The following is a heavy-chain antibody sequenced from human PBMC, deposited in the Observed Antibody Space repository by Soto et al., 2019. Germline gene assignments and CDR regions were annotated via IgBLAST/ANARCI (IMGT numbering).Heavy chain of an antibody. J-gene: IGHJ6*02. V-gene: IGHV5-10-1*01. CDR3: ARLAMATRRGYYGMDV. CDR1: GYSFTSYW. D-gene: IGHD5-12*01. CDR2: IDPSDSYT. Sequence: EVQLVQSGAEVKEPGESLRISCKGSGYSFTSYWISWVRQMPGKGLEWMGRIDPSDSYTNYSPSFQGHVTISADKSISTAYLQWSGLKASDTAVYYCARLAMATRRGYYGMDVWGQGTTVTVSS.